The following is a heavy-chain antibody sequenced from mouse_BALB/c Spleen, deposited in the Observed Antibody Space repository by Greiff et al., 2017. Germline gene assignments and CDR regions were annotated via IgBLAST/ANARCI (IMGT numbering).Heavy chain of an antibody. V-gene: IGHV5-6-5*01. Sequence: EVKLVESGGGLVKPGGSLKLSCAASGFTFSSYAMSWVRQTPEKRPEWVASISSGGSTYYPDSVKGRFTISRDNARNILYLQMSSLRSEDTAMYYCARGPHSITTDFDYWGQGTTLTVSS. CDR2: ISSGGST. J-gene: IGHJ2*01. CDR3: ARGPHSITTDFDY. D-gene: IGHD1-2*01. CDR1: GFTFSSYA.